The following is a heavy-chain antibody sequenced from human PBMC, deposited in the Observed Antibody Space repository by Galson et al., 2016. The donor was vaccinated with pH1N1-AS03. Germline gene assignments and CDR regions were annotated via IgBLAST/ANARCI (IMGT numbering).Heavy chain of an antibody. CDR2: IWNDGSLK. J-gene: IGHJ4*02. Sequence: SLRLSCAASGFTFGTFGMHWVRQAPGKGLEWVAVIWNDGSLKKYGDSVKGRFIISRDNSNNTVSLEMSRLRAEDTAVYYCVTGNQNYFDYWGQGTLGTVSS. V-gene: IGHV3-33*01. CDR1: GFTFGTFG. CDR3: VTGNQNYFDY. D-gene: IGHD2-8*02.